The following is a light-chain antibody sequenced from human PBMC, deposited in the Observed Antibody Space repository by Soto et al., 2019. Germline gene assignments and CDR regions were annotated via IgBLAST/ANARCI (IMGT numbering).Light chain of an antibody. CDR2: SAT. V-gene: IGLV7-43*01. CDR3: LLYYGGAQQGV. J-gene: IGLJ3*02. CDR1: TGTVSSSYY. Sequence: QAVVTQEPSLTVSPGGTVTLTCASSTGTVSSSYYPNWFQQKPGQAPRSLIYSATNRHSWTPARFSGSLLGGKAALTLSGVQPEDDADYYCLLYYGGAQQGVFGGGTKLTVL.